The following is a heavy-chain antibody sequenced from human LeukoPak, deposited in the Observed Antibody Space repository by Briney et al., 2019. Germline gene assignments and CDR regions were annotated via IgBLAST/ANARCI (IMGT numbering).Heavy chain of an antibody. CDR1: GGSISSYY. CDR3: ARVASGVTNFDY. CDR2: IYYSGST. V-gene: IGHV4-59*01. J-gene: IGHJ4*02. Sequence: SETLSLTCTVSGGSISSYYWSWIRQPPGKGLEWIGYIYYSGSTNYNPSLKSRVTISVDTSKNQFSLKLSSVTAADTAVYYCARVASGVTNFDYWGQGTLVTVSS. D-gene: IGHD6-19*01.